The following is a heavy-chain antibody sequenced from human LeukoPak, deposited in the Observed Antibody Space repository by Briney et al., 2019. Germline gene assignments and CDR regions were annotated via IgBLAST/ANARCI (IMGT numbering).Heavy chain of an antibody. CDR2: IYHSGST. CDR3: ARDGKNWNHAGFDY. D-gene: IGHD1-14*01. V-gene: IGHV4-30-2*01. J-gene: IGHJ4*02. CDR1: GGSISSGGYY. Sequence: SQTLSLTCTVSGGSISSGGYYWSWIRQPPGKGLEWIGYIYHSGSTYYNPSLKSRVTISVDRSKNQFSLKLSSVTAVDTAVYYCARDGKNWNHAGFDYWGQGTLVTVSS.